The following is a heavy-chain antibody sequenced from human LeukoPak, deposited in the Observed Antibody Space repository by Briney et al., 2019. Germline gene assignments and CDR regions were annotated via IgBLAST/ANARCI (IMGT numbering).Heavy chain of an antibody. D-gene: IGHD3-22*01. CDR1: GFIFGDYA. CDR3: KRYYYDGTYDY. J-gene: IGHJ4*02. V-gene: IGHV3-49*04. Sequence: GGPLRLSCTTSGFIFGDYAMTWVRQAPGKGLEWVGFIRSKAYGGTTEYAASVKGRFTISRDDSKSIAYLQMNSLKTEDTAVYHCKRYYYDGTYDYWGQGTLVTVSS. CDR2: IRSKAYGGTT.